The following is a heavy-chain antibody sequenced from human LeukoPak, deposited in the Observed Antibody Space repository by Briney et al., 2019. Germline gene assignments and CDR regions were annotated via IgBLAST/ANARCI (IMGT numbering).Heavy chain of an antibody. J-gene: IGHJ4*02. Sequence: GGSLRLSCAASGLTFSSYGMHWVRQVPGKGLEWVAVISHDGSNKYYVDSVKGRFTISRDNSKNTVYLQMNSLRPEDTAVYYCAKEIYYGSGSYPDYWGQGTLVTVSS. CDR1: GLTFSSYG. CDR2: ISHDGSNK. V-gene: IGHV3-30*18. CDR3: AKEIYYGSGSYPDY. D-gene: IGHD3-10*01.